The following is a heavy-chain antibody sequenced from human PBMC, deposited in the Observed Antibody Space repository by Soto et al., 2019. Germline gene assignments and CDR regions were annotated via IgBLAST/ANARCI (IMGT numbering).Heavy chain of an antibody. Sequence: QITLKESGPPLVKPTQTLTLTCTFSGFSLTTTGVGVGWIRQPPGKAPEWLALIYWDDHDYYSPSLRSRLTITKDTSKNQVVLIMTNMDPVDTATYYCAHRRREGAVTTGFDYWGQGVLVTVSS. CDR1: GFSLTTTGVG. J-gene: IGHJ4*02. V-gene: IGHV2-5*02. CDR2: IYWDDHD. D-gene: IGHD4-17*01. CDR3: AHRRREGAVTTGFDY.